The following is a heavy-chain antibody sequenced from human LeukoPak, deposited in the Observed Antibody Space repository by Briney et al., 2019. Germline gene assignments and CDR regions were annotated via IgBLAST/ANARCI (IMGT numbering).Heavy chain of an antibody. CDR1: GYTFTSYA. V-gene: IGHV7-4-1*02. CDR3: ARFNPDQRRYFDWSILGDYYYYGMDV. J-gene: IGHJ6*02. Sequence: ASVKVSCKASGYTFTSYAMNWVRQAPGQGLEWMGWINTNTGNPTYAQGFTGRFVFSLDTSVSTAYLQISSLKAEDTAVYYCARFNPDQRRYFDWSILGDYYYYGMDVWGQGTTVTVSS. D-gene: IGHD3-9*01. CDR2: INTNTGNP.